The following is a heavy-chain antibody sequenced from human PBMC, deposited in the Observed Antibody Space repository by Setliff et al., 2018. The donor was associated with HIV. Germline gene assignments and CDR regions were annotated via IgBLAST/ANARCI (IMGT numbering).Heavy chain of an antibody. V-gene: IGHV4-61*09. J-gene: IGHJ4*02. Sequence: SETLSLTCTVSGGSISSGSHFWGWIRQPAGKGLEWIGHISTSGTTKYNPSLKSRVTISVDTSKKHFSLRLTSETAADTAVYYCARYRRDDYYLTAYFDSWGQGTLVTVSS. D-gene: IGHD1-26*01. CDR3: ARYRRDDYYLTAYFDS. CDR2: ISTSGTT. CDR1: GGSISSGSHF.